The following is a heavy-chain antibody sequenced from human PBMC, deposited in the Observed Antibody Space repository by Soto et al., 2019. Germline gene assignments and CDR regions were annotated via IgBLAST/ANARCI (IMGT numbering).Heavy chain of an antibody. V-gene: IGHV1-18*01. CDR1: GYTFTTNP. CDR2: ISTYNGNK. J-gene: IGHJ6*02. CDR3: VRGRYSSPDYYYYGMEV. D-gene: IGHD6-19*01. Sequence: ASVKVSCKASGYTFTTNPISWVRQAPGQGLEWMGWISTYNGNKKYAQKFQGRVTMTTDTSTSTSYMELRSLRSDDTAVYYCVRGRYSSPDYYYYGMEVWGQGTTVTVS.